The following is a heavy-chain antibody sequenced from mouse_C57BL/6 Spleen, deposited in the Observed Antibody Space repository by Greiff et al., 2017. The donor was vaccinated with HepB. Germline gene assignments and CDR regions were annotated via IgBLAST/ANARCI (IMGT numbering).Heavy chain of an antibody. V-gene: IGHV1-82*01. CDR1: GYAFSSSW. D-gene: IGHD1-1*01. CDR3: ARAHYYGSSTFAY. CDR2: IYPGDGDT. J-gene: IGHJ3*01. Sequence: VQLQESGPELVKPGASVKISCKASGYAFSSSWMNWVKQRPGKGLEWIGRIYPGDGDTNYNGKFKGKATLTADKSSSTAYMQLSSLTSEDSAVYFRARAHYYGSSTFAYWGQGTLVTVSA.